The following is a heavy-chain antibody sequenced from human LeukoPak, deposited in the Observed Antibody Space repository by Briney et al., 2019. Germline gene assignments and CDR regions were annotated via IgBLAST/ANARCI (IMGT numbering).Heavy chain of an antibody. D-gene: IGHD4-17*01. J-gene: IGHJ4*02. Sequence: GASVKVSCKASGGTFSSYAISWVRQAPGQGLEWMGGIIPIFGTANYAQKFQGRVTITADKSTSTAYMELSSLRSEDTAVYYCARHHPTVTGNFDYWGQGTLVTVSS. V-gene: IGHV1-69*06. CDR2: IIPIFGTA. CDR1: GGTFSSYA. CDR3: ARHHPTVTGNFDY.